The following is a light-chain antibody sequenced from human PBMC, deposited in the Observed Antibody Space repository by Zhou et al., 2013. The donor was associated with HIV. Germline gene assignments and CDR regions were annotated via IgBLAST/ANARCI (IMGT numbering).Light chain of an antibody. Sequence: DIQMTQSPSSLSASVGDRVTITCQASQDISNYLNWYQQKPGKAPKLLIYKASSLESGVPSRFSGSGSGTEFTLTISSLQPEDFATYYCQQSYNTPYIFGQGTKLEIK. CDR2: KAS. J-gene: IGKJ2*01. CDR1: QDISNY. CDR3: QQSYNTPYI. V-gene: IGKV1-39*01.